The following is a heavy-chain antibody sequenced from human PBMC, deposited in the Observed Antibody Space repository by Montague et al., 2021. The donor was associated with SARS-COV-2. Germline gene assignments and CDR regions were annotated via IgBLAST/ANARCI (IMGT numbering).Heavy chain of an antibody. Sequence: SETLSLTCAVSGGSIRSNNWWSWVRQPPGKGLVWFGEIYHSGSTNYNPSLTSRVTMSVGKSENQYSLKLNSLTAADTAVYYCAGTGSLRGSSWLSKYWYFDVWGRGSLVTVSS. CDR2: IYHSGST. V-gene: IGHV4-4*02. D-gene: IGHD6-13*01. J-gene: IGHJ2*01. CDR3: AGTGSLRGSSWLSKYWYFDV. CDR1: GGSIRSNNW.